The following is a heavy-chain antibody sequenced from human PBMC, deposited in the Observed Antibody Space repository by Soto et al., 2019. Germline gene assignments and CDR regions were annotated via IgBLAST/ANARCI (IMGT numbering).Heavy chain of an antibody. Sequence: HPGGSLRLSCAASGFTFSTSWMNWVRQSPGQGLVWVSRINTDGSSTAYADSVKGRFTISRDNAKNTLYLQMNSLRAEDTAVYYCAKEVLSSAHSVDFWGQGTLVTVSS. CDR1: GFTFSTSW. CDR3: AKEVLSSAHSVDF. CDR2: INTDGSST. J-gene: IGHJ4*02. V-gene: IGHV3-74*01. D-gene: IGHD6-19*01.